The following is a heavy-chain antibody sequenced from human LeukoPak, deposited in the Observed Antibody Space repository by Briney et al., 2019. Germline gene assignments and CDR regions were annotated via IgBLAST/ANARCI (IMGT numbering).Heavy chain of an antibody. V-gene: IGHV4-59*01. CDR1: GGSISSYY. Sequence: PSGTLSLTCTVSGGSISSYYWSWIRQPPGKGLEWIGYIYYSGSTNYNPSLKSRVTISVDTSKNQFSLKLSSVTAADTAVYYCARDNRRYYDFWSGYNYNWFDPWGQGTLVTVSS. D-gene: IGHD3-3*01. CDR3: ARDNRRYYDFWSGYNYNWFDP. CDR2: IYYSGST. J-gene: IGHJ5*02.